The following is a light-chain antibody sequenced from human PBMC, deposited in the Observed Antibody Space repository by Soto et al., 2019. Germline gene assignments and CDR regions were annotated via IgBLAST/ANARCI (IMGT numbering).Light chain of an antibody. CDR2: GAS. Sequence: PGEIAPLSFRASQSVSSSYLALYQQKPGQAPRLLIYGASSRATGIPDRFSGSGSGTDFTLTISRLEPEDFATYYCQQSYSTPLTFGGGTKVDIK. J-gene: IGKJ4*01. CDR3: QQSYSTPLT. V-gene: IGKV3-20*01. CDR1: QSVSSSY.